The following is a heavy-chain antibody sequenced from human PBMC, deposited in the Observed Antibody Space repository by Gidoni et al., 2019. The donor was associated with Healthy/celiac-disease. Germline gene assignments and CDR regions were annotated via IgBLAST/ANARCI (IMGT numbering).Heavy chain of an antibody. J-gene: IGHJ4*02. CDR3: AKDFSPLGGGFDY. Sequence: DVQLVESGGGLVQPGRSLRHHCAASGFTFDDYARHGVRQAQWKGLEWVSGISWNSGSIGYADSVKGRFTISRDNAKNSLYLQMNSLRAEDTALYYCAKDFSPLGGGFDYWGQGTLVTVSS. D-gene: IGHD3-16*01. CDR2: ISWNSGSI. V-gene: IGHV3-9*01. CDR1: GFTFDDYA.